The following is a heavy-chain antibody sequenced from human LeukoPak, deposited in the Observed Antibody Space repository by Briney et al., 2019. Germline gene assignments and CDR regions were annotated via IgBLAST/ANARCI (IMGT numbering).Heavy chain of an antibody. V-gene: IGHV3-23*01. CDR1: GFTFSSYV. CDR2: MSGSGATT. J-gene: IGHJ4*02. Sequence: GGSLRLSCAASGFTFSSYVMTWVRQAPGKGLEWVSTMSGSGATTYYADSVKGRFTISRDNSKNTLYLQMNSLRAEDTAVYYCAKDRGYSCGDIDYWGQGTLVTVSS. CDR3: AKDRGYSCGDIDY. D-gene: IGHD2-21*02.